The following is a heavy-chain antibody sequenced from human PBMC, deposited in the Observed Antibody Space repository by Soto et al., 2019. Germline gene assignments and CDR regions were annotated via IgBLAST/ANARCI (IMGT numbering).Heavy chain of an antibody. Sequence: GSLRLSCAASGFTFSSYAMSWVRQAPGKGLEWVSAISGSGGSTYYADSVKGRFTISRDNSKNTLYLQMNSLRAEDTAVYYCAKDDYGGNRPRQFDYWGQGTQVTVSS. CDR2: ISGSGGST. V-gene: IGHV3-23*01. J-gene: IGHJ4*02. CDR3: AKDDYGGNRPRQFDY. CDR1: GFTFSSYA. D-gene: IGHD4-17*01.